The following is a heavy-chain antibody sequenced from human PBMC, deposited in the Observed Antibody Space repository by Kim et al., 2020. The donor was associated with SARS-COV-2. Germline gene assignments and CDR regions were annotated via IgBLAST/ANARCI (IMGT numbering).Heavy chain of an antibody. CDR1: GFTFSDYY. CDR3: ARVGYDYVWGSYRDYYYSYGMDV. J-gene: IGHJ6*02. Sequence: GGSLRLSCAASGFTFSDYYMSWIRHAPGKGLEWVSYISSSSSYTNYADSGKGRFTISRDNAKNSLYLQMNSLRPEDTAVYYCARVGYDYVWGSYRDYYYSYGMDVWGQGTTVTVSS. D-gene: IGHD3-16*02. CDR2: ISSSSSYT. V-gene: IGHV3-11*05.